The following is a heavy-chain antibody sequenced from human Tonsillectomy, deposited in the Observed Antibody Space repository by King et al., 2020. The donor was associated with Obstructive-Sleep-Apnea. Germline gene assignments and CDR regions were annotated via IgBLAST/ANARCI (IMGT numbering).Heavy chain of an antibody. CDR1: GGSISSSNW. V-gene: IGHV4-4*02. Sequence: VQLQESGPGLVKPSGTLSLTCAVSGGSISSSNWWSWVRQPPGKGLEWIGEIYHSGSTNYNPSLKSRVTLSVDKSKNQFSLKLRFVTAADTAVYYCASKPGYSTRDYWGQGTLVTVSS. J-gene: IGHJ4*02. CDR2: IYHSGST. D-gene: IGHD6-13*01. CDR3: ASKPGYSTRDY.